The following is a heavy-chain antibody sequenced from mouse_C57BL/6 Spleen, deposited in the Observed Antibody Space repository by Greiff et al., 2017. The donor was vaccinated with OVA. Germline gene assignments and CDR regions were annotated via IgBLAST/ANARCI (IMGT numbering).Heavy chain of an antibody. CDR3: AREGYYGSKDYFDY. J-gene: IGHJ2*01. V-gene: IGHV1-81*01. CDR2: IYPRSGNT. D-gene: IGHD1-1*01. Sequence: QVHVKQSGAELARPGASVKLSCKASGYTFTSYGISWVKQRTGQGLEWIGEIYPRSGNTYYNEKFKGKATLTADKSSSTAYMELRSLTSEDSAVYFCAREGYYGSKDYFDYWGQGTTLTVSS. CDR1: GYTFTSYG.